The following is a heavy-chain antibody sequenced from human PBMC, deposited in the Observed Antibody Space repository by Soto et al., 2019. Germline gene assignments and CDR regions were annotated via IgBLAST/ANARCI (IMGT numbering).Heavy chain of an antibody. D-gene: IGHD4-4*01. V-gene: IGHV1-69*12. Sequence: QVQLVQSGAEVKKPGSSVKVSCKASGGTFSSYAISWVRQAPGQGLEWMGGIIPIFGTANYAPKFQGRVTITADESTSTAYMELSSLRSEDTAVYYCASSNYAPTSYYYGMDVWGQGTTVTVSS. J-gene: IGHJ6*02. CDR1: GGTFSSYA. CDR2: IIPIFGTA. CDR3: ASSNYAPTSYYYGMDV.